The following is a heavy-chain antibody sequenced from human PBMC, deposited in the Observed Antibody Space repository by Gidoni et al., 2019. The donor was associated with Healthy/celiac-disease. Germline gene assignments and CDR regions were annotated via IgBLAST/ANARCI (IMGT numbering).Heavy chain of an antibody. CDR2: IIPIFGTA. V-gene: IGHV1-69*06. CDR3: ARDGCGGSGSYCFDY. CDR1: GGTLSSYA. J-gene: IGHJ4*02. Sequence: QVQLVQSGAEVKKPGSSVKVSCKASGGTLSSYAISWVRQAPGQGLEWMGGIIPIFGTANYAQKFQGRVTITADKSTSTAYMELSSLRSEDTAVYYCARDGCGGSGSYCFDYWGQGTLVTVSS. D-gene: IGHD1-26*01.